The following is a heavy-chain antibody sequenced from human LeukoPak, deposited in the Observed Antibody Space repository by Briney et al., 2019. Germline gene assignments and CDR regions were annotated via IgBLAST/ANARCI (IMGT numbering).Heavy chain of an antibody. CDR2: INPSGGST. V-gene: IGHV1-46*01. CDR3: AREPNYYGPGSISPEENDY. CDR1: GYTFTSYY. D-gene: IGHD3-10*01. J-gene: IGHJ4*02. Sequence: ASVKVSCKASGYTFTSYYMHWVRQAPGQGLEWMGIINPSGGSTSYAQKFQGRVTMTRDMSTSTVYMELSSLRSEDTAVYYCAREPNYYGPGSISPEENDYWGQGTLVTVSS.